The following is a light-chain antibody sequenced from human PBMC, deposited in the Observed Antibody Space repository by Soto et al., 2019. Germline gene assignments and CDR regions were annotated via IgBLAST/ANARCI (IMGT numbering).Light chain of an antibody. CDR3: QHDNSNPIT. CDR2: VAS. J-gene: IGKJ5*01. Sequence: IQTTKSPSYLSASLGDRVTITCQASQDIRCYLNWYQHKPGQAPKLLIYVASQLERGVPSKFSGSGSGTDFTFTINSLQAEDIGTYYCQHDNSNPITLGQGTRLEIK. CDR1: QDIRCY. V-gene: IGKV1-33*01.